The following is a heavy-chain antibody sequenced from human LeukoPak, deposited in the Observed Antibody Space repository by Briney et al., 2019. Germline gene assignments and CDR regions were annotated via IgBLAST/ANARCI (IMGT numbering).Heavy chain of an antibody. V-gene: IGHV4-4*07. CDR2: IYTSGST. Sequence: SETLSLTCTVSGGSISSYYWSWIRQPAGKGLEWIGRIYTSGSTNYNPSLKSRVTISVDTSKNQFSLKLSSVTAADTAVYYCARERPGITIFGVVIPSDAFDIWGQGTMVAVSS. J-gene: IGHJ3*02. CDR1: GGSISSYY. CDR3: ARERPGITIFGVVIPSDAFDI. D-gene: IGHD3-3*01.